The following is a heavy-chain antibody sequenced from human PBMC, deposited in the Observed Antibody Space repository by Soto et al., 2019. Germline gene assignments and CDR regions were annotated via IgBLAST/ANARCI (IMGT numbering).Heavy chain of an antibody. J-gene: IGHJ5*02. V-gene: IGHV4-34*01. CDR1: GGSFSGYY. CDR3: ARNSIAAAEERNWFDP. D-gene: IGHD6-13*01. CDR2: INHSGST. Sequence: QVQLQQWGAGLLKPSETLSLTCAVYGGSFSGYYWSWIRQPPGQGLEWIGEINHSGSTNYNPSLKSRVTISVDTSKNQCSLKLSSVTAADTAVYYCARNSIAAAEERNWFDPWGQGTLVTVSS.